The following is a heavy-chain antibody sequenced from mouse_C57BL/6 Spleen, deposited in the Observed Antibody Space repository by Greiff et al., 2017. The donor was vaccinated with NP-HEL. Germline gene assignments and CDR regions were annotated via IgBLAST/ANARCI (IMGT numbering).Heavy chain of an antibody. V-gene: IGHV1-7*01. CDR2: INPSSGYT. Sequence: QVQLKQSGAELAKPGASVKLSCKASGYTFTSYWMHWVKQRPGQGLEWIGYINPSSGYTKYNQKFKDKATLTADKSSSTAYMQLSSLTYEDSAVYYCALFVWLLAMDYWGQGTSVTVSS. CDR3: ALFVWLLAMDY. D-gene: IGHD2-2*01. CDR1: GYTFTSYW. J-gene: IGHJ4*01.